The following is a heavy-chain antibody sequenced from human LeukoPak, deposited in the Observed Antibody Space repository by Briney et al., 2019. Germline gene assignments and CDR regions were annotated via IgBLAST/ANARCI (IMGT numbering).Heavy chain of an antibody. CDR3: ARDYGDYATDAFDI. J-gene: IGHJ3*02. CDR1: AFTFSSYS. D-gene: IGHD4-17*01. V-gene: IGHV3-53*01. CDR2: IYSGGST. Sequence: GGSLRLSCAASAFTFSSYSMNWVRQAPGEGLEWVSVIYSGGSTYYADSVKGRFTISRGNSKNTLYLQMNSLRAEDTAVYYCARDYGDYATDAFDIWGQGTMVTVSS.